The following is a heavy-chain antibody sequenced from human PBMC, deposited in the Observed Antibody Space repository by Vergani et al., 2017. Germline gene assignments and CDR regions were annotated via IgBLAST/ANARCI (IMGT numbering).Heavy chain of an antibody. CDR1: GFTFDDYT. J-gene: IGHJ4*02. D-gene: IGHD3-3*01. V-gene: IGHV3-43*01. CDR3: ARTIFGVVTVGYYFDY. CDR2: ISWDGGST. Sequence: EVQLVESGGVVVQPGGSLRLSCAASGFTFDDYTMHWVRQAPGKGLEWVSLISWDGGSTYYADSVKGRFTISRDNSKNSLYLQMNSLRTEDTAVYYCARTIFGVVTVGYYFDYWGQGTLVTVSS.